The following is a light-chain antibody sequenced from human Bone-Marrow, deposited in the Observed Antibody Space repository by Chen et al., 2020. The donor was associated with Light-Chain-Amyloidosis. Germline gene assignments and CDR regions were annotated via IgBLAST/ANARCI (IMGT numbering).Light chain of an antibody. CDR3: ESYDNNYAVV. Sequence: NFMLTQPHSVSESPGKTVTISCTRSSGTIASNYVHWYQQRPGSAPIIVIYEDNQRPSGVPDRFSCSIDSSSNSASLTISALKTGDEADYYCESYDNNYAVVCGGVTKLTVL. CDR1: SGTIASNY. J-gene: IGLJ2*01. CDR2: EDN. V-gene: IGLV6-57*04.